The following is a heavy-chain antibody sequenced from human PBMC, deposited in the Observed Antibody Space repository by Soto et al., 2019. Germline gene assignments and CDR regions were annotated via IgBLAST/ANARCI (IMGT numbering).Heavy chain of an antibody. V-gene: IGHV1-69*13. J-gene: IGHJ6*02. Sequence: SVKVSCKASGGTFSSYAISWVRQAPGQGLEWMGGIIPIFGTANYAQKFQGRVTITADESTSTAYMELSSLRSEDTAVYYCASCTAGKDYYYYGMDVWGQGTTVTVSS. CDR1: GGTFSSYA. CDR2: IIPIFGTA. D-gene: IGHD1-1*01. CDR3: ASCTAGKDYYYYGMDV.